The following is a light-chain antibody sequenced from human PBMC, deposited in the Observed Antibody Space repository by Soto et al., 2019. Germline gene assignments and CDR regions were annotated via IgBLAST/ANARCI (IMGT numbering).Light chain of an antibody. CDR3: ATWDDSLSGPV. Sequence: QAVVTQPPSASGTPGQRVTISCSGASSNIGSNFVYWYHQLPGTAPKLLIYKNTQRPSGVPDRFSGSKSGTSASLAVSGLRSEDEATYYCATWDDSLSGPVFGGGTQLTVL. J-gene: IGLJ2*01. CDR2: KNT. CDR1: SSNIGSNF. V-gene: IGLV1-47*01.